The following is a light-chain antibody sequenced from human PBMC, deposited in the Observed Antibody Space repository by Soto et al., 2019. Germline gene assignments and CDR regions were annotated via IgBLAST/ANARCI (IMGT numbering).Light chain of an antibody. Sequence: QSALTQPASVSGSPGQSITISCTGASTDVDGYDYVSWYQQHPGQAPKLMIYDVNNRPSGVSYRFSGSKSGDTASLTISGRQAEDDADYYCSSYYSSAPFHVFGTGTKLTVL. CDR3: SSYYSSAPFHV. CDR2: DVN. V-gene: IGLV2-14*03. CDR1: STDVDGYDY. J-gene: IGLJ1*01.